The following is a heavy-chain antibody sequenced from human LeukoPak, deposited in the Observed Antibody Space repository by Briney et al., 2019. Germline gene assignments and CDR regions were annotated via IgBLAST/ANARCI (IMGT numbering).Heavy chain of an antibody. D-gene: IGHD6-19*01. CDR3: AKEPSPGIAVAGTVYY. J-gene: IGHJ4*02. Sequence: GGSLRLSCAASGFTFSSYAMSWVRQAPGKGLEWASAISGSGGSTYYADSVKGRFTISRDNSKNTLYLQMNSLRAEDTAVYYCAKEPSPGIAVAGTVYYWGQGTLVTVSS. CDR2: ISGSGGST. CDR1: GFTFSSYA. V-gene: IGHV3-23*01.